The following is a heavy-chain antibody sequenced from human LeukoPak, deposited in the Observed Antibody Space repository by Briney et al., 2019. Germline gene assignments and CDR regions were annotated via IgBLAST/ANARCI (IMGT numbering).Heavy chain of an antibody. J-gene: IGHJ5*02. D-gene: IGHD6-13*01. CDR2: ISYDGSNK. Sequence: GGSLRLSCAASGFTFSSYAMHWVRQAPGKGLEWVAVISYDGSNKYYADSVKGRFTLSRDNSKNTLYLQMNSLRAEDTAVYYCARDSIAAAGRHWFDPWGQGTLVTVSS. V-gene: IGHV3-30*04. CDR1: GFTFSSYA. CDR3: ARDSIAAAGRHWFDP.